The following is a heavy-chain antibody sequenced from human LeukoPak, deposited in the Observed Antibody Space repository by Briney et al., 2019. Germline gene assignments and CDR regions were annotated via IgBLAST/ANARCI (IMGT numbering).Heavy chain of an antibody. Sequence: SETLSLPCRVSGGSISSSSYYWGWIRQPPGKGLEWIGSIYYSGSTYYNPSLKSRVTISVDTSKNQFSLKLRSVTAADTAVYYCARHDAVTTSELFDYWGHGTLVTVSS. J-gene: IGHJ4*01. CDR3: ARHDAVTTSELFDY. CDR2: IYYSGST. V-gene: IGHV4-39*01. CDR1: GGSISSSSYY. D-gene: IGHD4-17*01.